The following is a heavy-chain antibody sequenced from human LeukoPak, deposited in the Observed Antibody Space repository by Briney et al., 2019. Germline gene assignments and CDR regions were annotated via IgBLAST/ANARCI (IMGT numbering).Heavy chain of an antibody. J-gene: IGHJ4*02. CDR2: ISYDGRNK. CDR3: AKDHPFRGGFDY. V-gene: IGHV3-30*18. Sequence: PGKSLRLSCAASGFTFNNYGMHWVRQAPGKGLEWVAVISYDGRNKHYPDSVKGRFTISRDISTDTLWLQMDSLRTEDTAVYYCAKDHPFRGGFDYWGQGTLVTVSS. D-gene: IGHD3-16*01. CDR1: GFTFNNYG.